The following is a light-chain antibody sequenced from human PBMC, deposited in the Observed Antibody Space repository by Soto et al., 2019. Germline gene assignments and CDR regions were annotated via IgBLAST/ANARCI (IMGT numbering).Light chain of an antibody. CDR1: SSDVGGYNY. V-gene: IGLV2-8*01. CDR2: EVS. CDR3: SSYAGSRNFVL. J-gene: IGLJ2*01. Sequence: QSALTQPPSASGSPGQSVTISCTGTSSDVGGYNYVSWYQHHPGKAPKLMIYEVSKRPSGVPDRFSGSKSGNTASLTVSGLRAEDEADYYCSSYAGSRNFVLFGGGTQLTVL.